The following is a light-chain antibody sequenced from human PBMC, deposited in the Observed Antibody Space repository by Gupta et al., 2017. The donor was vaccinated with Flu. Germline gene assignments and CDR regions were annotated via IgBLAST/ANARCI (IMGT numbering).Light chain of an antibody. Sequence: EILLTQSPGTLSLSPGERATLSCRASHALSNNYLAWYQHKPGQAPSLLIYYATTSATGIPDRFSGCGSGTDFTLTIRRLEPEDFAVYYCHQKYSSQVTFGHGTKVEVK. J-gene: IGKJ3*01. CDR3: HQKYSSQVT. V-gene: IGKV3-20*01. CDR1: HALSNNY. CDR2: YAT.